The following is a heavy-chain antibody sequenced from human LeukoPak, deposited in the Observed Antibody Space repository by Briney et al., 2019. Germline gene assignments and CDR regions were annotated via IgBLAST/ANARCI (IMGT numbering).Heavy chain of an antibody. V-gene: IGHV4-59*12. CDR1: GGSISSYY. J-gene: IGHJ3*02. CDR2: IYYSGST. Sequence: SETLSLTCTVSGGSISSYYWSWIRQPPGKGLEWIGYIYYSGSTNYNPSLKSRVTISVDTSKNQFSLKLSSVTAADTAVYNCARGMTTIDAFDIWGQGTMVTVSS. D-gene: IGHD4-17*01. CDR3: ARGMTTIDAFDI.